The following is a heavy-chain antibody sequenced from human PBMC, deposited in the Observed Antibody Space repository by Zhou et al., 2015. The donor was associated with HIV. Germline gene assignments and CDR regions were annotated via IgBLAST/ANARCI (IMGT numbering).Heavy chain of an antibody. Sequence: QVQLVQSGAEVKKPGSSVKVSCKASGGTFSSYAISWVRQAPGQGLEWMGGIIPIFGTANYAQKFQGRVTITADESTSTAYMELSSLRSEDTAVYYCARDRKIAAAGVDAFDIWGQGDNGHRLF. D-gene: IGHD6-13*01. J-gene: IGHJ3*02. V-gene: IGHV1-69*12. CDR2: IIPIFGTA. CDR1: GGTFSSYA. CDR3: ARDRKIAAAGVDAFDI.